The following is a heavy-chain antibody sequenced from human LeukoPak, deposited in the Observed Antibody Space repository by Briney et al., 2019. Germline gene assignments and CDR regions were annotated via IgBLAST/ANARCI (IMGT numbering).Heavy chain of an antibody. V-gene: IGHV1-2*04. CDR2: INPNSGGT. J-gene: IGHJ5*02. CDR1: GYTFTSYG. CDR3: ARAPLDVGGSADWFDP. D-gene: IGHD1-26*01. Sequence: ASVKVSCKASGYTFTSYGISWVRQAPGQGLEWMGWINPNSGGTNYAQKFQGWVTMTRDTSISTAYMELSRLRSDDTAVYYCARAPLDVGGSADWFDPWGQGTLVTVSS.